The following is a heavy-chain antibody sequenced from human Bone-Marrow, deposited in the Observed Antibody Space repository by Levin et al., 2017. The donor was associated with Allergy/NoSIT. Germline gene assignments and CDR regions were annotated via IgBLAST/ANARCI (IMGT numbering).Heavy chain of an antibody. Sequence: GESLKISCAASGFNFGTYAMSWVRQAPGKGLEWVPSIGGTADATYYAASVKGRFIISRDNSKDTLFLHMRSLRVEDTGLYYCAKGGDGYSWGWTAFDYWGHGSLVTVSS. D-gene: IGHD5-24*01. CDR1: GFNFGTYA. CDR2: IGGTADAT. J-gene: IGHJ4*01. CDR3: AKGGDGYSWGWTAFDY. V-gene: IGHV3-23*01.